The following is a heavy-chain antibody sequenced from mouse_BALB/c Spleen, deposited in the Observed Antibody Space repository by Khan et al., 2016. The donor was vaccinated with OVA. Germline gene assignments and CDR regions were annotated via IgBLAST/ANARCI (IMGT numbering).Heavy chain of an antibody. CDR3: ARGGYGGFAY. J-gene: IGHJ3*01. D-gene: IGHD2-2*01. CDR2: IFPGSVST. CDR1: GYTFSSYW. V-gene: IGHV1-9*01. Sequence: QVQLKQSGGDLMKPGASVKISCKATGYTFSSYWIEWVKQRPGHGLEWIGQIFPGSVSTTYNEKFKGKATFTADTSSNTAYMQFSTLTSEASAVYYCARGGYGGFAYWGQGTLVTVSA.